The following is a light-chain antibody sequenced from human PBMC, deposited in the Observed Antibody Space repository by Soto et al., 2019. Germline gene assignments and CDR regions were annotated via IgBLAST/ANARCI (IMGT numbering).Light chain of an antibody. J-gene: IGKJ4*01. V-gene: IGKV3-20*01. CDR2: GAS. CDR3: HHYGSTLLP. CDR1: QRVSRSN. Sequence: IVLTQSPGTLSLSPGEKATLSCKSSQRVSRSNIGWYQQKPGQAHSLLIYGASNRTTGVPDRFSGSGSDTEFTLIISRVEPEDFGVYYCHHYGSTLLPFGGGIKVEIK.